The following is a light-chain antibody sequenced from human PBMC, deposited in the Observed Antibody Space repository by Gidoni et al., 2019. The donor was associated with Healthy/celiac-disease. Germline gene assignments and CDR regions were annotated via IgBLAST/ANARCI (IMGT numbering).Light chain of an antibody. CDR3: QQYSSTPLT. Sequence: IVMTQSPASLAVSLGERATIICKSSKSVLYSYNNKDYLAWYQQKPGQHPNLLIYWASTRESGVPERFSGSGSGTDFTLTISSLQAEDVAVYYCQQYSSTPLTFGGGTKVEIK. V-gene: IGKV4-1*01. J-gene: IGKJ4*01. CDR1: KSVLYSYNNKDY. CDR2: WAS.